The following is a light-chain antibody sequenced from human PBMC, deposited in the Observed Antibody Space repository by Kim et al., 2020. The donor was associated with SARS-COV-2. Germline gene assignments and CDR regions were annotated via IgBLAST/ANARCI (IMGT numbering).Light chain of an antibody. CDR1: RLRSYY. Sequence: WGQTARITSQGDRLRSYYASWYQQKPGQAPVLVIYGKNNRPSGIPDRFSGSSSGNTASLTITGAQAEDEADYYCNSRDSSGNHLVFGGGTQLTVL. V-gene: IGLV3-19*01. CDR3: NSRDSSGNHLV. J-gene: IGLJ3*02. CDR2: GKN.